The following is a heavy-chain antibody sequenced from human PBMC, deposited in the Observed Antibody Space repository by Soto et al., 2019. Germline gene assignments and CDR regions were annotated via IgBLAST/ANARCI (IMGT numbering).Heavy chain of an antibody. CDR1: GFTFDDYA. Sequence: GGSLRLSCAASGFTFDDYAMHWVRQAPGKGLEWVSGISWNSGSIGYADSVKGRFTISRDNAKNSLYLQMNSLRAEDTALYYCAKDYYGSGSYFDYWGQGTRVTVSS. CDR2: ISWNSGSI. D-gene: IGHD3-10*01. V-gene: IGHV3-9*01. CDR3: AKDYYGSGSYFDY. J-gene: IGHJ4*02.